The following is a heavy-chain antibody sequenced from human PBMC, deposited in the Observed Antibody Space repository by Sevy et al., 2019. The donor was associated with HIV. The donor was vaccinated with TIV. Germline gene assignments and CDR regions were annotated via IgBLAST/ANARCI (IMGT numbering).Heavy chain of an antibody. J-gene: IGHJ3*02. CDR2: IYPGDSDT. V-gene: IGHV5-51*01. CDR1: GYSFTSYW. D-gene: IGHD5-18*01. CDR3: ASSRSGYSYGNALDI. Sequence: GESLKISCKGSGYSFTSYWIGWVRQMPGKGLEWMGIIYPGDSDTRYSPSFQGQVTISADKSISTAYLQWSSLKASDTAMYYCASSRSGYSYGNALDIWGQGTMVTVSS.